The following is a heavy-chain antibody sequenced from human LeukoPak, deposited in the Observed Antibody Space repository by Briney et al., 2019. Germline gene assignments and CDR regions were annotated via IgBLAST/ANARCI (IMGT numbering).Heavy chain of an antibody. J-gene: IGHJ4*02. CDR3: ARVGDYYGSGTYYNARYYFDY. V-gene: IGHV3-66*01. CDR2: IYAGGST. Sequence: GSLRLSCAASGFTVSGNYMSWVRQAPGKGLEWVSVIYAGGSTYYADSVEGRFTISRDNSKSTLYLQMNNLRAEDTAVYYCARVGDYYGSGTYYNARYYFDYWGQGTLVTVSS. D-gene: IGHD3-10*01. CDR1: GFTVSGNY.